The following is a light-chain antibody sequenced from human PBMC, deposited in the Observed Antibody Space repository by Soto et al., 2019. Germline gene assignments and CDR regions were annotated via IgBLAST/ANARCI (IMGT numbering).Light chain of an antibody. CDR2: DVS. CDR1: SSDVGGYNY. CDR3: SSYTSSSLDVV. V-gene: IGLV2-14*01. Sequence: QSVLTQPASVSGSPGQSITISCTGTSSDVGGYNYVSWHQQHPGKAPKLMIYDVSNRPSGVSNRFSGSKSGNTASLTISGLQAEDEADYYCSSYTSSSLDVVFGGGTKLTVL. J-gene: IGLJ2*01.